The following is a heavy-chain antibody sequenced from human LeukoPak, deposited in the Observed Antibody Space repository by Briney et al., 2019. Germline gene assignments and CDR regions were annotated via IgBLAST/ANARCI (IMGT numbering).Heavy chain of an antibody. V-gene: IGHV4-39*01. D-gene: IGHD3-22*01. CDR3: ARRRYYDGSGYLE. CDR2: IYYSGRT. J-gene: IGHJ1*01. Sequence: WVRQAPGKGLEWIGTIYYSGRTYYSPSLKSRVTMSVDTSNNQFSLNLRSVTAADTAVYYCARRRYYDGSGYLEWGQGTLLSVSS.